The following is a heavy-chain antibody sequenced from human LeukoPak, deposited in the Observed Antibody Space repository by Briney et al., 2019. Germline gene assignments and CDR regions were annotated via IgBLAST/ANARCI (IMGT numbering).Heavy chain of an antibody. CDR2: IIPILGIA. J-gene: IGHJ4*02. CDR3: ALGGTWIQLWDMDY. D-gene: IGHD5-18*01. Sequence: SVKVSCKASGGTFSSYAISWVRQAPGQGLEWMGRIIPILGIANYAQKFQGRVTITADKSTSTAYMELSSLRSEDTAVYYCALGGTWIQLWDMDYWGQGTLVTVSS. CDR1: GGTFSSYA. V-gene: IGHV1-69*04.